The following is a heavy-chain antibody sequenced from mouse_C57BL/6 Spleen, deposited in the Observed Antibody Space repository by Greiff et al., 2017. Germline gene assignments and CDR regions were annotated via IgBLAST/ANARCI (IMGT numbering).Heavy chain of an antibody. D-gene: IGHD1-1*01. CDR1: GFTFSDYG. CDR2: ISSGSSTI. CDR3: ARPDYGSSYGFAY. Sequence: EVKLVESGGGLVKPGGSLKLSCAASGFTFSDYGMHWVRQAPEKGLEWVAYISSGSSTIYYADTGKGRFTISRDNAKNTLFLQMTSLRSEDTAMYYCARPDYGSSYGFAYWGQGTLVTVSA. J-gene: IGHJ3*01. V-gene: IGHV5-17*01.